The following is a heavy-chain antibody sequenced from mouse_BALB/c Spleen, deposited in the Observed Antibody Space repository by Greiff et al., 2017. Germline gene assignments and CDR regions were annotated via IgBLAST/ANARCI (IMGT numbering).Heavy chain of an antibody. CDR1: GFTFSSYG. CDR2: ISSGGSYT. V-gene: IGHV5-6*03. Sequence: EVKLVESGGGLVKPGGSLKLSCAASGFTFSSYGMSWVRQTPDKRLEWVATISSGGSYTYYPDSVKGRFTISRDNAKNTLYLQMSSLKSEDTAMYYCARQGYYGSKDYWGQGTTLTVSS. D-gene: IGHD1-1*01. CDR3: ARQGYYGSKDY. J-gene: IGHJ2*01.